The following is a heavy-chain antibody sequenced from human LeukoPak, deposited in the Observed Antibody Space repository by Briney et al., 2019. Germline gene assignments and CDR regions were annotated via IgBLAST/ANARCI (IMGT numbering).Heavy chain of an antibody. V-gene: IGHV4-30-4*01. CDR1: GGSISSSSYY. CDR2: IYYSGST. D-gene: IGHD4-17*01. J-gene: IGHJ5*02. Sequence: SETLSLTCTVSGGSISSSSYYWSWIRQPPGKGLEWIGYIYYSGSTYYNPSLKSRVTISVDTSKNQFSLKLSSVTAADTAVYYCARKHGDYVPWFDPWGQGTLVTVSS. CDR3: ARKHGDYVPWFDP.